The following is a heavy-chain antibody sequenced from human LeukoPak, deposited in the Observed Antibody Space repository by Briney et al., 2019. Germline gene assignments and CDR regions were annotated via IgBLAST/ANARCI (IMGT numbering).Heavy chain of an antibody. D-gene: IGHD3/OR15-3a*01. CDR2: IKSRADGGTT. CDR1: GFSVINAW. Sequence: GGSLRLSCAASGFSVINAWMSWVRQAPGQGLEWVGRIKSRADGGTTGYAAPVEGRFSISRDDSENTLYLQMNSLRAEDTAVYYCAKDDGLGEPLRYWGQGTLVTVSS. CDR3: AKDDGLGEPLRY. J-gene: IGHJ4*02. V-gene: IGHV3-15*05.